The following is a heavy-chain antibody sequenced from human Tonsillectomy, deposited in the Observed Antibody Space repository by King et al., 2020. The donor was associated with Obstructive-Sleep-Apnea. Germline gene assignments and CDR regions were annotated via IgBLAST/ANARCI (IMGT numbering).Heavy chain of an antibody. J-gene: IGHJ3*01. D-gene: IGHD3-22*01. CDR1: GGSISSGGYS. Sequence: QLQESGSGLVKPSRTLSLTCAVSGGSISSGGYSWNWIRQPPGQGLEWIGYIYHTGSTYYNPSLKYRVTISLDRSKNPFSLKLSSVTAADTAVYYCARGLNYYDSPKTFDVWGQGTMVTVSS. CDR2: IYHTGST. V-gene: IGHV4-30-2*01. CDR3: ARGLNYYDSPKTFDV.